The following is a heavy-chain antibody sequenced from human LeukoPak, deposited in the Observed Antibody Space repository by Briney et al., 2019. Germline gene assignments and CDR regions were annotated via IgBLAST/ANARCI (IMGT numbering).Heavy chain of an antibody. CDR3: ARAPGVRYYYYMDV. D-gene: IGHD2-8*01. Sequence: GGSLRLSCAASGFTFDDYGMSWVRQAPGKGLEWVSGINWNGGNTGYADSVKGRFTISRDNVKNSLYLQMNSLSAEDTALYYCARAPGVRYYYYMDVWGKGTTVTVSS. CDR1: GFTFDDYG. CDR2: INWNGGNT. V-gene: IGHV3-20*04. J-gene: IGHJ6*03.